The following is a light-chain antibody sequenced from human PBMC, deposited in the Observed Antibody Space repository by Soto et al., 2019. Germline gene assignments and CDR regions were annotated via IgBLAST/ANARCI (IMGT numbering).Light chain of an antibody. Sequence: QSVLTQPPSVSAAPGQRVTIYCTGSSSNIGAGYEAHWYQQVPGTAPKLLIYENNNRPSGVPDRFSGSKSGTLASLAITGLQAEDEAEYYCQSYDSSLSGYVFGSGTKVTVL. CDR1: SSNIGAGYE. CDR3: QSYDSSLSGYV. V-gene: IGLV1-40*01. J-gene: IGLJ1*01. CDR2: ENN.